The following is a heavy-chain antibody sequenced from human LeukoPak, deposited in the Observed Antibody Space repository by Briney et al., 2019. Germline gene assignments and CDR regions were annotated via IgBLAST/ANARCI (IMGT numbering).Heavy chain of an antibody. CDR2: IIPIFGTA. CDR3: ARRIIGYCSGGSCYLGAFDI. D-gene: IGHD2-15*01. CDR1: AGTFSIYA. J-gene: IGHJ3*02. Sequence: ASVTVSCKASAGTFSIYAISWVRQAPGQGLEWMGGIIPIFGTANYAQKFQGRVTITADKSTSTAYMELSSLRSEDTAVYYCARRIIGYCSGGSCYLGAFDIWGQGTMVTVSS. V-gene: IGHV1-69*06.